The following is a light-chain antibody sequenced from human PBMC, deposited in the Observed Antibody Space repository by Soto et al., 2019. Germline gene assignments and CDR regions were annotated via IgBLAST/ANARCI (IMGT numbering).Light chain of an antibody. V-gene: IGKV3-11*01. CDR2: DAS. Sequence: EIVLTQSPATLTLSPGERATLSCRASQSVFSYLAWYQHKPGQAPRLLIYDASNRATGIPARFSGSGSGTDFTLTISNVQSEDFAVYYCQQYNNSPPRTFGQ. CDR1: QSVFSY. CDR3: QQYNNSPPRT. J-gene: IGKJ1*01.